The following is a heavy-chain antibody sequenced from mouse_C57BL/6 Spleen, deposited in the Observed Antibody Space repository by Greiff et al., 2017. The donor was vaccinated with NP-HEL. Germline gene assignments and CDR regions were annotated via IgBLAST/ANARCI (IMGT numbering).Heavy chain of an antibody. V-gene: IGHV1-76*01. CDR1: GYTFTDYY. CDR3: ARNSNAFAY. Sequence: QVHVKQSGAELVRPGASVKLSCKASGYTFTDYYINWVKQRPGQGLEWIARIYPGSGNTYYNEKFKGKATLTAEKSSSTAYMQLSSLTSEDSAVYFCARNSNAFAYWGQGTLVTVSA. CDR2: IYPGSGNT. J-gene: IGHJ3*01. D-gene: IGHD2-5*01.